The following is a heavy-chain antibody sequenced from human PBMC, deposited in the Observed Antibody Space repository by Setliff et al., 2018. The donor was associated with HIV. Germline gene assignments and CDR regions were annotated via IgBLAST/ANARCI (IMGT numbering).Heavy chain of an antibody. CDR2: VYWNSDSL. Sequence: PGGSLRLSCAASGFNFKDFSMHWVRQAPGKGLEWVSGVYWNSDSLGYADSVQGRFVISRDNAKKSLYLQMNSLKTEDTALYYCAKGSPRYDSRGHPDSWGQGTLVTVSS. CDR3: AKGSPRYDSRGHPDS. J-gene: IGHJ4*02. D-gene: IGHD3-22*01. CDR1: GFNFKDFS. V-gene: IGHV3-9*01.